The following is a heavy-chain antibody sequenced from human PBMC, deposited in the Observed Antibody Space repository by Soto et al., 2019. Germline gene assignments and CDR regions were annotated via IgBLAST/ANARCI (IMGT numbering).Heavy chain of an antibody. V-gene: IGHV3-15*01. CDR3: TRLWKYTDYTYDGFNV. CDR1: GFTFSHAW. D-gene: IGHD4-4*01. CDR2: IKSRADGETK. J-gene: IGHJ3*01. Sequence: PGGSLRLSCAASGFTFSHAWMSWVRQAPGKGLEGVGRIKSRADGETKDYGAPVRGRFTISRDDSKNTLYLQMNSLKTEDTAVYYCTRLWKYTDYTYDGFNVWGRGTMVTVSS.